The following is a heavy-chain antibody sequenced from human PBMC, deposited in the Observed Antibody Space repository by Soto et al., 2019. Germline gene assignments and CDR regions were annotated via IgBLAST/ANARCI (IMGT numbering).Heavy chain of an antibody. J-gene: IGHJ5*02. CDR2: ISANNGNT. CDR1: GYTFTSHG. V-gene: IGHV1-18*04. Sequence: QVQLVQSGAEVKKPGASVKVSCKASGYTFTSHGVTWVRQAPGQGLEWMGWISANNGNTEYAQKFQGRVTMTRDTSTSTAYMELRSLRSDDTAVYYCARDSPLASQDWFDPWGQGTQVTVSS. CDR3: ARDSPLASQDWFDP.